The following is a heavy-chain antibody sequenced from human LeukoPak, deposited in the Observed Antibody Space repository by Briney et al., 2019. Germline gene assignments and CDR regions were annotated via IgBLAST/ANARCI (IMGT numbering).Heavy chain of an antibody. CDR3: ARHCSGGGCHGAFDI. V-gene: IGHV5-10-1*01. J-gene: IGHJ3*02. D-gene: IGHD2-15*01. Sequence: GESLKISCKGSGYRFTSYWITWVRQMPGKGLEWMGRIDPSDSYTNYSPSFQGHVTFSADKSISAAYLQWSSLKASDSAMYYCARHCSGGGCHGAFDIWGQGTVVTVSS. CDR1: GYRFTSYW. CDR2: IDPSDSYT.